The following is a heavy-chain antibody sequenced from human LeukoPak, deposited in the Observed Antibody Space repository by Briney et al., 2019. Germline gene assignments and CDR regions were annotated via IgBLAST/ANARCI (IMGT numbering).Heavy chain of an antibody. D-gene: IGHD2-2*01. J-gene: IGHJ3*02. V-gene: IGHV4-31*03. CDR1: GGSISSGGYY. CDR2: IYYSGRT. Sequence: SETLSLTCTVSGGSISSGGYYWSWIRQHPGKGLEWIGYIYYSGRTYYNPSLKSRVTISVDTSKNQFSLKLSSVTAADTAVYYCARDRPSIVVVPAAIKADAFDIWGQGTMVTVSS. CDR3: ARDRPSIVVVPAAIKADAFDI.